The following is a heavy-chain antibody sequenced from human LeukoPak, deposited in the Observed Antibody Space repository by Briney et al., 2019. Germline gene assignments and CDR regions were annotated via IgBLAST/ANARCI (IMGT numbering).Heavy chain of an antibody. Sequence: GGSLRLSCAASRFTFSSYAMSWVRQAPGKGLEWVSRISGGGSSTYYADSVKGRFTISRDNSKNTLYLQMNSLRAEDTAVYYCAKGVSGYGSGRPFDYWGQGTLVTVSS. CDR2: ISGGGSST. V-gene: IGHV3-23*01. J-gene: IGHJ4*02. CDR3: AKGVSGYGSGRPFDY. D-gene: IGHD3-10*01. CDR1: RFTFSSYA.